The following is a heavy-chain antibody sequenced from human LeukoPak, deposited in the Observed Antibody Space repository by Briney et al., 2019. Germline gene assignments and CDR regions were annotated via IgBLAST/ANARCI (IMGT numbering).Heavy chain of an antibody. CDR1: GFTFDDYA. V-gene: IGHV3-9*03. Sequence: GGSLRLSCAASGFTFDDYAMHWVRQAPGKGLEWVSGISWNSGSIGYADSVKGRFTISRDNAKNSLYLQMNSLRAEDMALYYCAKARTVVTVLDAFDIWGQGTMVTVSS. CDR3: AKARTVVTVLDAFDI. J-gene: IGHJ3*02. D-gene: IGHD4-23*01. CDR2: ISWNSGSI.